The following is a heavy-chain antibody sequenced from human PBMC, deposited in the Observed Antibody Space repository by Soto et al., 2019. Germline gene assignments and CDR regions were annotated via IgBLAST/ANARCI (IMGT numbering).Heavy chain of an antibody. J-gene: IGHJ6*02. Sequence: EVQLLGSGGGLVQPGGSLRLSCAASGFTFSSYAMSWVRQDPGKGLEWVSAISGSGGSTYYADSVNGRFTISRDNSKNTLYLQMNSLRAEDTAVYYCAKDQVVLMVYAHNHYYYGMDVWGQGTTVTVSS. CDR3: AKDQVVLMVYAHNHYYYGMDV. CDR1: GFTFSSYA. CDR2: ISGSGGST. D-gene: IGHD2-8*01. V-gene: IGHV3-23*01.